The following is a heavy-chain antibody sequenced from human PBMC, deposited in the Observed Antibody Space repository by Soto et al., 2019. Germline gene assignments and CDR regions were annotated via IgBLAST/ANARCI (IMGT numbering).Heavy chain of an antibody. D-gene: IGHD2-2*02. J-gene: IGHJ5*01. CDR2: INHTGGT. CDR1: GGSVNGYY. CDR3: AERIPVVVLPMPPFDP. V-gene: IGHV4-34*01. Sequence: SETLSLTCAVYGGSVNGYYWNWIRQPPGKGLEWIGEINHTGGTHYNPSLKSRVTMSVDTSKNQFSLRLSSVTAAATAIYYCAERIPVVVLPMPPFDPWGQGTKVTVSS.